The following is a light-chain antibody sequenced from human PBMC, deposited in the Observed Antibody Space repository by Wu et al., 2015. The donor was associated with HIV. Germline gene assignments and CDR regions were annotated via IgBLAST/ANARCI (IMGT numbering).Light chain of an antibody. J-gene: IGKJ4*01. Sequence: EIVMTQSPATLSVSPGERATLSCRASQSVSRRLAWYQQKPGQAPRLLIYAASTRATGIPARFSGSGFGTDFTLTISSLQSEDCAVYYCQQYNSWVLTFGGGPRWRSN. V-gene: IGKV3-15*01. CDR1: QSVSRR. CDR3: QQYNSWVLT. CDR2: AAS.